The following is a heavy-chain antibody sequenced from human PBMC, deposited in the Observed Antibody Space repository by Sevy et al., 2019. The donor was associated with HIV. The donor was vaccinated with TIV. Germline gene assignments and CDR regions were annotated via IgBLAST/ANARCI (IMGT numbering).Heavy chain of an antibody. CDR3: ARDSTVISVYQY. J-gene: IGHJ4*02. D-gene: IGHD3-16*02. CDR2: INPSGGST. V-gene: IGHV1-46*01. CDR1: GYTFTIYY. Sequence: ASVKVSCKASGYTFTIYYIHWMRQAPGQGLEWMGIINPSGGSTSYAQKFQGRVTMTRDTSTSTVYMELSSLRSEDTAVYYCARDSTVISVYQYWGQGTLVTVSS.